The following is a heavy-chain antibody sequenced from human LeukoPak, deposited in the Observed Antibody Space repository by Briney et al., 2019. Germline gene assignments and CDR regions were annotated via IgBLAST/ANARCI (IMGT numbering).Heavy chain of an antibody. CDR2: IYHSGST. Sequence: SETLSLTCAVSGGSISSSNWWSWVRQPPGKGLEWIGEIYHSGSTNYNPSLKSRVTIPVDKSKNQFSLKLSSVTAADTAVYYCARTAGIQLWERGFFDYWGQGTLVTVSS. V-gene: IGHV4-4*02. D-gene: IGHD5-18*01. J-gene: IGHJ4*02. CDR1: GGSISSSNW. CDR3: ARTAGIQLWERGFFDY.